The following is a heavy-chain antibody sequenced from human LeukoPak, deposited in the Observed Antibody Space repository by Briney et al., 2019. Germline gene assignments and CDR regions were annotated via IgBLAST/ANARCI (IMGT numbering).Heavy chain of an antibody. Sequence: GGSLRLSCAASGFTFNFFSMYWVRQSPGKGLEWAAVISYGATNEYYADSVKGRFTISRDDSKSTLYLQMNSLRAEDTAVYYCVRDFASGSYYNLFDYWGQGTLVTVSS. D-gene: IGHD3-10*01. V-gene: IGHV3-30*04. CDR3: VRDFASGSYYNLFDY. CDR2: ISYGATNE. J-gene: IGHJ4*02. CDR1: GFTFNFFS.